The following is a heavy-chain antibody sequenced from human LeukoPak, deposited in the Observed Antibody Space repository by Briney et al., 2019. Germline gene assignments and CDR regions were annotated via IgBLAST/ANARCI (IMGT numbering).Heavy chain of an antibody. CDR1: GGSISSSSYY. CDR3: ARQNFRWELPGY. J-gene: IGHJ4*02. Sequence: SETLSLTCTVSGGSISSSSYYWGWIRQPPGKGLEWIGYIYYSGSTNYNPSLKSRVTISVDTSKNQFSLRLSSVTAADTAVYYCARQNFRWELPGYWGQGTLVTVSS. CDR2: IYYSGST. D-gene: IGHD1-26*01. V-gene: IGHV4-61*05.